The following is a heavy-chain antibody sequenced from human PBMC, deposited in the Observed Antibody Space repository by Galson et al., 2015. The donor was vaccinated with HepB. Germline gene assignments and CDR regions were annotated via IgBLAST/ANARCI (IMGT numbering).Heavy chain of an antibody. J-gene: IGHJ4*02. Sequence: SVKVSCKASGYTFTSYAMHWVRQAPGQRLEWMGWINAGNGNTKYSQKFQGRVTITRDASASTAYMELSSLRSEDTAVYYCARVSYVSSGYYYASHFDYWGQGTLVTVSS. CDR2: INAGNGNT. V-gene: IGHV1-3*01. D-gene: IGHD3-22*01. CDR3: ARVSYVSSGYYYASHFDY. CDR1: GYTFTSYA.